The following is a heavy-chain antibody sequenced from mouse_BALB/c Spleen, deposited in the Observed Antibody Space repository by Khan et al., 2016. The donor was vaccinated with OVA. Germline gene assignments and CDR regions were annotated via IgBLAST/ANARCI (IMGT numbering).Heavy chain of an antibody. CDR2: ISYSGST. J-gene: IGHJ2*01. D-gene: IGHD1-2*01. CDR3: ARTARIKY. V-gene: IGHV3-2*02. Sequence: EVKLEESGPGLVKPSQSLSLTCTVTGYSITSGYGWNWIRQFPGNKLEWMGYISYSGSTNYNPSLKSRISITRDTSKHQFFLQLNSGTTEDTATYDCARTARIKYWGQGTTLTVSS. CDR1: GYSITSGYG.